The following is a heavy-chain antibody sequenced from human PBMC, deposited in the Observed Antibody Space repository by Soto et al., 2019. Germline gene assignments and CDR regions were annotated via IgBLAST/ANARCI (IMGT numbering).Heavy chain of an antibody. D-gene: IGHD3-10*01. V-gene: IGHV3-23*01. CDR3: AKDRYGSGSSFDY. Sequence: GSLRLSCAGSGFTFSSYAMSWVRQAPGKGLEWVSDISGSGGSTYYADSVKGRFTISRDNSKNTLYLQMNSLRAEDTAVYYCAKDRYGSGSSFDYWGQGTMVTVS. CDR2: ISGSGGST. CDR1: GFTFSSYA. J-gene: IGHJ4*02.